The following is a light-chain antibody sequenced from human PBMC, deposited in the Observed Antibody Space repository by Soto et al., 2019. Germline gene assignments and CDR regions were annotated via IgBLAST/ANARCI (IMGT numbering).Light chain of an antibody. CDR1: QSISSY. Sequence: DIQMTQSPSSLSVSVGDRVTITCRASQSISSYLNWYQQKPGKAPKLLIYAASSLQSGVPSRFSGSGSGTDFTLTISSLQPEDFATYYCQQSYSTPLTFGGGTKVEIE. J-gene: IGKJ4*01. CDR2: AAS. CDR3: QQSYSTPLT. V-gene: IGKV1-39*01.